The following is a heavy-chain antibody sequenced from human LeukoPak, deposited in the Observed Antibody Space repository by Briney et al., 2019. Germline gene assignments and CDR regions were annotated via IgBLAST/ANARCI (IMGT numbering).Heavy chain of an antibody. CDR3: ARGGVRFSMGDVFDI. V-gene: IGHV1-18*01. CDR1: GYTFTSY. D-gene: IGHD2-8*01. Sequence: GASVKVSCKASGYTFTSYVSWVRQAPGQGLEWMGWISTYNGNTHYAQKLQGRVTMTTDTSTSTAYMELRSLRSDDTAVYYCARGGVRFSMGDVFDIWGQGTMVTVSS. CDR2: ISTYNGNT. J-gene: IGHJ3*02.